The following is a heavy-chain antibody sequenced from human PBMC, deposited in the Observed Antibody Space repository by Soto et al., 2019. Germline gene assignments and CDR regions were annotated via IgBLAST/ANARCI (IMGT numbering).Heavy chain of an antibody. CDR3: ARVGVSGGSLEH. CDR1: GDSVSSNDAT. V-gene: IGHV6-1*01. D-gene: IGHD3-10*01. CDR2: TYYRSKWYI. J-gene: IGHJ1*01. Sequence: SQTLSLTCAISGDSVSSNDATWDWIRQSPSRGLEWLGRTYYRSKWYIDYAVSVKSRITINPDPSKNQLSLQLNSVTPDDTAVYYCARVGVSGGSLEHWGQGTLVTVSS.